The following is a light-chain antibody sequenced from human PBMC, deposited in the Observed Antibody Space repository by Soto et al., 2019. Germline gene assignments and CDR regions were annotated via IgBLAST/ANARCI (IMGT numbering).Light chain of an antibody. CDR1: QSVSSSY. J-gene: IGKJ1*01. CDR2: GAS. Sequence: IVLTHSPGTLYLSAGERATISCRASQSVSSSYLAWYQQKPGQAPRLLIYGASSRATGIPDRFSGSGSGTDFTLTISRLEPEDFAVYYCQHYGTSPTWTFGQGTKVDIK. CDR3: QHYGTSPTWT. V-gene: IGKV3-20*01.